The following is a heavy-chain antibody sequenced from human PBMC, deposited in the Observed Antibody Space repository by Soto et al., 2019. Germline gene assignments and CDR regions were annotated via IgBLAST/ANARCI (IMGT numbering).Heavy chain of an antibody. CDR1: GYTFTSYD. Sequence: ASVKVSCKASGYTFTSYDINWVRQATGQGLEWMGWMNPNSGNTGYAQKFQGRVTMTRNTSISTAYMELSSLRSEDTAVYYCARDGESWYYDFWSGYKKYYYYYMDVWGKGTTVTVSS. CDR3: ARDGESWYYDFWSGYKKYYYYYMDV. D-gene: IGHD3-3*01. CDR2: MNPNSGNT. J-gene: IGHJ6*03. V-gene: IGHV1-8*01.